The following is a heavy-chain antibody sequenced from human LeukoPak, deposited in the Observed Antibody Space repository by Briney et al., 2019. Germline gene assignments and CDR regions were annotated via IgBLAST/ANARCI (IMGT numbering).Heavy chain of an antibody. D-gene: IGHD2-15*01. CDR1: AGSIGRYY. CDR2: IRTSGSA. J-gene: IGHJ4*02. CDR3: AGHTTPSLYVDF. V-gene: IGHV4-4*09. Sequence: SETLSLTCTVSAGSIGRYYWSWIRQPPGKGLEWIRDIRTSGSANYNPSLKSRVTISIDTSKNQFSLKLTSVTAADAALYYCAGHTTPSLYVDFWGQGTLVTVSS.